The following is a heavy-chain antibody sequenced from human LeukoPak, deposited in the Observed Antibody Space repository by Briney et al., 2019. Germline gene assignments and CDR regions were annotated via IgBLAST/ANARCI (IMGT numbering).Heavy chain of an antibody. V-gene: IGHV1-2*02. CDR3: ARGPHTGAFDI. CDR2: INPNSGGT. Sequence: GASVKVSCEASGYTFTGYYMHWLRQAPGQGLEWMGWINPNSGGTSYAQKFQGRVTMTRDTSISTAYMELSRLTSDDTALYYCARGPHTGAFDIWGQGTMVTVSS. CDR1: GYTFTGYY. D-gene: IGHD5-18*01. J-gene: IGHJ3*02.